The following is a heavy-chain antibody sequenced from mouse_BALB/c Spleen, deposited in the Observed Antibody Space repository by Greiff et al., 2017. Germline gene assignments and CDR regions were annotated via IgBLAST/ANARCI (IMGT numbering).Heavy chain of an antibody. J-gene: IGHJ4*01. CDR2: ISDGGSYT. D-gene: IGHD5-1*01. CDR1: GFTFSDYY. V-gene: IGHV5-4*02. Sequence: EVQRVESGGGLVKPGGSLKLSCAASGFTFSDYYMYWVRQTPEKRLEWVATISDGGSYTYYPDSVKGRFTISRDNAKNNLYLQMSSLKSEDTAMYYCARTSNYGMDYWGQGTSVTVSS. CDR3: ARTSNYGMDY.